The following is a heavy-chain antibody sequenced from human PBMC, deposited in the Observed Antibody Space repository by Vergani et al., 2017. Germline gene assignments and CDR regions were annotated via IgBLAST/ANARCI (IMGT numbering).Heavy chain of an antibody. CDR2: ISSSGSTI. J-gene: IGHJ4*02. Sequence: EVQLVESGGGLVQPGGSLRLSCAASGFTFSSYEMNWVRQAPGKGLEWVSYISSSGSTIYYADSVKGRFTISRDNAKNSLYLQMNSLRAEDTAVYYCARESIAVPFDDWGQGTLVTVSS. CDR1: GFTFSSYE. D-gene: IGHD6-6*01. CDR3: ARESIAVPFDD. V-gene: IGHV3-48*03.